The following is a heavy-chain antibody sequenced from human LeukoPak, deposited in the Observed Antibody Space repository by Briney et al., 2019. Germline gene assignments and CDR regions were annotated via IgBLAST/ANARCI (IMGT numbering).Heavy chain of an antibody. J-gene: IGHJ5*02. Sequence: SGPTLAHPSPPLTLTFTFSDFSLSSSGVGVGWIRQPPVKALEWLALIFWTDEKRYSPSLKSRLTDTKDTSKNQVVLTMTNMDPVDTATYYCAHRPWGSYNWCDPWGQGTLVTVAS. CDR3: AHRPWGSYNWCDP. CDR2: IFWTDEK. V-gene: IGHV2-5*01. D-gene: IGHD3-16*01. CDR1: DFSLSSSGVG.